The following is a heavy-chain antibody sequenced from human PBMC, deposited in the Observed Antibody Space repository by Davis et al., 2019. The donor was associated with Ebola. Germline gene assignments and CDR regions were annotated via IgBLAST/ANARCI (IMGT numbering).Heavy chain of an antibody. CDR2: MNPNSGNT. D-gene: IGHD6-19*01. CDR1: GYTFTSYD. V-gene: IGHV1-8*01. Sequence: ASVKVSCKASGYTFTSYDINWVRQATGQGLEWMGWMNPNSGNTGYAQKFQGRLTMTMNTSISTAYIELSSLRSDDTAIYYCARGFNSGPGNYWGQGTPVTVSS. J-gene: IGHJ4*02. CDR3: ARGFNSGPGNY.